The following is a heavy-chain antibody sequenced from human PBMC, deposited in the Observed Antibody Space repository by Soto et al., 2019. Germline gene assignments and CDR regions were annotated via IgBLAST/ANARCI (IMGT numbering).Heavy chain of an antibody. Sequence: QVQLQESGPGLVKPSETLSLTCTVSGGSISSYYWSWIRQPPGKGLEWIGYIYYSGSTNYNPSLKSRVTISVDTSKNQFSLKLSSVTAADTAVYDCARRWGDYFDYWGQGTLVTVSS. J-gene: IGHJ4*02. CDR1: GGSISSYY. CDR3: ARRWGDYFDY. D-gene: IGHD3-16*01. V-gene: IGHV4-59*08. CDR2: IYYSGST.